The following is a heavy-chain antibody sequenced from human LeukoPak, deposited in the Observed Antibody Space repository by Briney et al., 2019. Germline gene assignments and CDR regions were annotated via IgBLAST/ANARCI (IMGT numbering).Heavy chain of an antibody. V-gene: IGHV1-2*02. CDR3: ATSQYSSSWYLTFARKVDAFDI. CDR2: INPNSGGT. Sequence: ASVKVSCKASGYTFTGYYMHWVRQAPGQGLEWMGWINPNSGGTNYAQKFQGRVTMTRDTSISTAYMELSSLRSEDTAVYYCATSQYSSSWYLTFARKVDAFDIWGQGTMVTVSS. J-gene: IGHJ3*02. CDR1: GYTFTGYY. D-gene: IGHD6-13*01.